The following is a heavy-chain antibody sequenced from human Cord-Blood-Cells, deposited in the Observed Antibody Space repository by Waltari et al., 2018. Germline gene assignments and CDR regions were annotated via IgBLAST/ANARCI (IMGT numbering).Heavy chain of an antibody. J-gene: IGHJ4*02. V-gene: IGHV1-69*01. CDR1: GGTFSSYA. CDR3: SYGVAALLDY. CDR2: TVHICGTA. D-gene: IGHD3-3*01. Sequence: QVQLVQSGAEVKKPGSSVKVSCKASGGTFSSYAISWVRQAPGQGLEWMGGTVHICGTANDAEKCQGRFTMSADESTSTAYMELSSLRSEDTAVYYCSYGVAALLDYWGQGTLVTVAS.